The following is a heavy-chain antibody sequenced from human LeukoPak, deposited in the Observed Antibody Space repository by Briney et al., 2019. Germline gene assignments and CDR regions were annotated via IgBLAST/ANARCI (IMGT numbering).Heavy chain of an antibody. V-gene: IGHV3-7*02. CDR3: ATSKNQPHTLFFDF. D-gene: IGHD1-14*01. J-gene: IGHJ4*02. CDR1: GFTFRNYW. CDR2: INEDGSEK. Sequence: GGSLRLSCAASGFTFRNYWMNWVRQAPGKGLEWVANINEDGSEKNYVDSVKGRFTTSRDNDRNSLSLQMNSLRSEDTAAYYCATSKNQPHTLFFDFWGQGALVTVSA.